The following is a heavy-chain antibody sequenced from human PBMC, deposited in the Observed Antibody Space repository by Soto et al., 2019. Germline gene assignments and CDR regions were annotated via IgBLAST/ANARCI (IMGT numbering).Heavy chain of an antibody. CDR2: SSGSGGST. V-gene: IGHV3-23*01. Sequence: EVQLLESGGGLVQPGGSLRLSCAASGFTFSSYAMSWVRQAPGKGLEWGSASSGSGGSTYYADSVKGRFTISRDNSKNTLYLQMNSLRAEDTAVYYCAKDHYDILTGYYLRWGQGTLVTVSS. J-gene: IGHJ4*02. CDR1: GFTFSSYA. D-gene: IGHD3-9*01. CDR3: AKDHYDILTGYYLR.